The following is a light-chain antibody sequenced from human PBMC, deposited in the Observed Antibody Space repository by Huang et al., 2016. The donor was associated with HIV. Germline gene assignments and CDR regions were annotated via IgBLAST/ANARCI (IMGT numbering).Light chain of an antibody. J-gene: IGKJ2*01. CDR2: AAS. V-gene: IGKV1-16*01. CDR3: QQFDSFPYT. CDR1: QDINNR. Sequence: DIQMTQSPSSLSTSVGARVTITCRASQDINNRLAWYRQKPGNAPESLIYAASNLQIVVPSRFSGSGSGTYFTLAISSLPPEDFATYYCQQFDSFPYTFGQGTKLDI.